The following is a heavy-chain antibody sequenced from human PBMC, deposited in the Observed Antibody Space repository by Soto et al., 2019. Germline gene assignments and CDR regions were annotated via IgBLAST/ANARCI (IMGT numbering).Heavy chain of an antibody. CDR1: GFSLSTSVVV. D-gene: IGHD3-22*01. Sequence: GPTLVNPTQTLTLTCTFSGFSLSTSVVVVGWIRQPPGKALDWLALIYWNDDKRYSPSLKSRLTIPKDTSKNQVVLTMTDMDPVDTATYCCAHACLYYYDSSGSQKAFDIWGQGTMVTVSS. V-gene: IGHV2-5*01. CDR3: AHACLYYYDSSGSQKAFDI. CDR2: IYWNDDK. J-gene: IGHJ3*02.